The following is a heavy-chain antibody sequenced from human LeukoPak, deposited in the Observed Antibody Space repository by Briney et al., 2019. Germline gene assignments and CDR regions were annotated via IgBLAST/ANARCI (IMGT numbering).Heavy chain of an antibody. Sequence: GGSLTLSCAASGFTFSSYGMHWVRQAPGKGLEWVAVISYDGSNKYYADSVKGRFTISRDNSKNTLYLQRNSLRAEDTAVYYCASHDFWGQGTLVTVSS. CDR3: ASHDF. J-gene: IGHJ4*02. CDR2: ISYDGSNK. CDR1: GFTFSSYG. V-gene: IGHV3-30*03.